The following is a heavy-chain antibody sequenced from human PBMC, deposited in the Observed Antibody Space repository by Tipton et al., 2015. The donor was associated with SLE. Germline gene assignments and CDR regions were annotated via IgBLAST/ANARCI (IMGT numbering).Heavy chain of an antibody. D-gene: IGHD2-15*01. CDR3: ARTWYCTGGICYESLGSDY. J-gene: IGHJ4*02. CDR1: GFTFSNYW. V-gene: IGHV3-74*01. Sequence: GSLRLSCAGSGFTFSNYWMNWVRQAPGKGLVWVSRINSDGSSTSYADSVKGRFTISRDNAKNTLYLQMNSLRAEDTAVYYCARTWYCTGGICYESLGSDYWGQGTLVTVSS. CDR2: INSDGSST.